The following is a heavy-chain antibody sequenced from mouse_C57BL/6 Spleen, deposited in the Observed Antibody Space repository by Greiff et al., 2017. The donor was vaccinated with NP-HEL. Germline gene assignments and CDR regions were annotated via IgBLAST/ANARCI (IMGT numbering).Heavy chain of an antibody. CDR1: GYTFTSYW. CDR2: IDPSDSYT. Sequence: QVQLQQSGAELVKPGASVKLSCKASGYTFTSYWMQWVKQRPGQGLEWIGEIDPSDSYTNYNQKFKGKATLTVDTSSSTAYMQLSSLTSEDSAVYYCARYYYAPYYFDYWGQGTTLTVSS. V-gene: IGHV1-50*01. J-gene: IGHJ2*01. CDR3: ARYYYAPYYFDY. D-gene: IGHD1-1*01.